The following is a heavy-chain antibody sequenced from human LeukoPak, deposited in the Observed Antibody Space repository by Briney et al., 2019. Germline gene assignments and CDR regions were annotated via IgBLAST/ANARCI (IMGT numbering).Heavy chain of an antibody. V-gene: IGHV1-2*02. CDR3: ARDSVTIFGVVIIEDNWFDP. CDR1: GYTFTGYY. J-gene: IGHJ5*02. D-gene: IGHD3-3*01. CDR2: INPNSGGT. Sequence: ASVKVSCKASGYTFTGYYIHWVRQAPGQGLEWMGWINPNSGGTNYAQKFQGRVTMTRDTSISTAYMELSRLRSDDTAVYYCARDSVTIFGVVIIEDNWFDPWGQGTLVTVSS.